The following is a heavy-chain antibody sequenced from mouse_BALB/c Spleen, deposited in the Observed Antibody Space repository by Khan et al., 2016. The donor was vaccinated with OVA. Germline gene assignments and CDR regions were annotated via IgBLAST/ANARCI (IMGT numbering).Heavy chain of an antibody. CDR3: ASHLTGSFAY. D-gene: IGHD4-1*01. V-gene: IGHV5-12-2*01. J-gene: IGHJ3*01. CDR2: ISNGGGSS. CDR1: GFTFRSYT. Sequence: EVQLVESGGDLVQPGGSLKLSCAASGFTFRSYTMSWVRQTPEKRLEWVAFISNGGGSSYYPDTVKGRFTISRDNAKNTLYLQMSSLKSEDTAMYYCASHLTGSFAYWGQGTLVTVSA.